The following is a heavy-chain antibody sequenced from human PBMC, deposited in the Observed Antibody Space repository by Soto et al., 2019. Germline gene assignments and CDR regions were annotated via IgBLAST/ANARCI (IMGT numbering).Heavy chain of an antibody. D-gene: IGHD1-26*01. CDR2: IRFDGSNI. J-gene: IGHJ4*02. CDR1: AVTFTGYG. Sequence: QVELVESGGGVVQPGRSLRLSCAASAVTFTGYGMHWVRQAPGKGLEWVAVIRFDGSNIYYADSVKGRFTISRDNARTMLYRQRNSLRAEDTAGYYGARDGVGSTAYFGYFDYWGLGTLVTVSS. CDR3: ARDGVGSTAYFGYFDY. V-gene: IGHV3-33*01.